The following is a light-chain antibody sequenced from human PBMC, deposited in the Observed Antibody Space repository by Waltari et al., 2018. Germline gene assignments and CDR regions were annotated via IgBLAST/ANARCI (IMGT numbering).Light chain of an antibody. CDR3: QQYDVWPLT. Sequence: EIELTQSPATLSVSPGERATLSCRASQSIGSALAWYQQKPGQGPRRLFYGASTRATGIPARFSGSGSGTDFTLTISGLQSEDFADYYCQQYDVWPLTFGGGTKVHIK. CDR2: GAS. J-gene: IGKJ4*01. V-gene: IGKV3D-15*01. CDR1: QSIGSA.